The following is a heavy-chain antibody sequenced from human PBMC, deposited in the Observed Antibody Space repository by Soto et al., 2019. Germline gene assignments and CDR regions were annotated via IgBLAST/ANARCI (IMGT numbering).Heavy chain of an antibody. CDR3: TTGQVAGTRDY. D-gene: IGHD6-19*01. V-gene: IGHV4-30-4*01. CDR1: GGSISSGDYY. Sequence: SETLSLTCTVSGGSISSGDYYWSWIRQPPGKGLEWIGYIYYSGSTYYNPSLKSRVTISVDTSKNQFSLKLSSVTAADTAMYYCTTGQVAGTRDYWGQGTLVTVSS. J-gene: IGHJ4*02. CDR2: IYYSGST.